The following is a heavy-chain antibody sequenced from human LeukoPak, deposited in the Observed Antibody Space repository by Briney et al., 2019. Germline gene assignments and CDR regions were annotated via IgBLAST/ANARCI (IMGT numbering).Heavy chain of an antibody. D-gene: IGHD2-2*01. CDR3: ARLSYLGYCSSTSCYQGWFDP. CDR2: IYYSGST. CDR1: GGSFSGYY. V-gene: IGHV4-34*01. Sequence: PSETLSLTCAVYGGSFSGYYWSWIRQPPGKGLEWIGSIYYSGSTYYNPSLKSRVTISVDTSKNQFSLKLSSVTAADTAVYYCARLSYLGYCSSTSCYQGWFDPWGQGTLVTVSS. J-gene: IGHJ5*02.